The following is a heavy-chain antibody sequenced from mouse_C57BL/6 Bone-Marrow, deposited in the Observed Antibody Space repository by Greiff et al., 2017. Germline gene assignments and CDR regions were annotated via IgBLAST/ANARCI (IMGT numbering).Heavy chain of an antibody. Sequence: QVQLKESGAELARPGASVKLSCKASGYTFTSYGISWVKQRTGQGLEWIGEIYPRSGNTYYNEKFKGKATLTADKSSSTAYMELRSLTSEDSAVYFCAREGNYYSYYAMDYWGQGTSVTVSS. CDR1: GYTFTSYG. D-gene: IGHD2-1*01. CDR2: IYPRSGNT. CDR3: AREGNYYSYYAMDY. V-gene: IGHV1-81*01. J-gene: IGHJ4*01.